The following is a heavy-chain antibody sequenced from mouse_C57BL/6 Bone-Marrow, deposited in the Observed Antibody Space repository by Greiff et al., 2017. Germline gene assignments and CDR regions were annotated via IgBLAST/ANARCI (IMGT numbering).Heavy chain of an antibody. CDR1: GYTFTSYG. J-gene: IGHJ3*01. CDR3: ARGRITTVVAPFAY. D-gene: IGHD1-1*01. Sequence: VQGVESGAELARPGASVKLSCKASGYTFTSYGISWVKQRTGQGLEWIGEIYPRSGNTYYNEKFKGKATLTADKSSSTAYMGLRSLTSEDSAVYFCARGRITTVVAPFAYWGQGTLVTVSA. V-gene: IGHV1-81*01. CDR2: IYPRSGNT.